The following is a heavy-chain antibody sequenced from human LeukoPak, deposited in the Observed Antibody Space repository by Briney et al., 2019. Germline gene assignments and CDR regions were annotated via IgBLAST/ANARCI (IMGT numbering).Heavy chain of an antibody. D-gene: IGHD4-17*01. CDR2: ISSNGGST. Sequence: GGSLRLSCSASGFTFSSYAMHWVRQAPGKGLEYVSAISSNGGSTYYAHSVNVTFTISRDNSKNTLYLQMGSLRDEDMAVYYCASSGYGDYSSPFDYWGQGTLVTVS. CDR1: GFTFSSYA. J-gene: IGHJ4*02. V-gene: IGHV3-64*01. CDR3: ASSGYGDYSSPFDY.